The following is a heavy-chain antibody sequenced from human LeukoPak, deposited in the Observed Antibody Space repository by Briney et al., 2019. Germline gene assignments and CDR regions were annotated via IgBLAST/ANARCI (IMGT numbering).Heavy chain of an antibody. CDR1: RFTFSSYT. V-gene: IGHV3-23*01. CDR2: ISGSGGST. D-gene: IGHD3-3*01. J-gene: IGHJ4*02. CDR3: AKPYYDFWSGYYRSFDY. Sequence: GGSLRLSCAASRFTFSSYTMSWVRQAPGKGLEWVSAISGSGGSTYYADSVKGRFTISRDNSKNTLYLQMNSLRAEDTAVYYCAKPYYDFWSGYYRSFDYWGQGTLVTVSS.